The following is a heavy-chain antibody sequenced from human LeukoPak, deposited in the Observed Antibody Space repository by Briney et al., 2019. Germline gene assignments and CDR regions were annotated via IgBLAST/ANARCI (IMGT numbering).Heavy chain of an antibody. Sequence: ASVKVSCKASGYTFTSYGFSWVRQAPGQGLEWMGWISPYNGSTNYAQKLQGRVTMTTDTSTSTAYMELRSLRSDDTAVYYCARVAEYSYGYIGAFDIWGQGTMVTVSS. CDR1: GYTFTSYG. J-gene: IGHJ3*02. CDR3: ARVAEYSYGYIGAFDI. D-gene: IGHD5-18*01. V-gene: IGHV1-18*01. CDR2: ISPYNGST.